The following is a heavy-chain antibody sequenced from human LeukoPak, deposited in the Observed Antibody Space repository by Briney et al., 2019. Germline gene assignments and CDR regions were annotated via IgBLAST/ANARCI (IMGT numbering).Heavy chain of an antibody. CDR1: GFTFSSYG. V-gene: IGHV3-30*02. CDR2: IRYDGSNK. CDR3: ARESSWEFDY. J-gene: IGHJ4*02. D-gene: IGHD6-13*01. Sequence: GGSLRLSCAASGFTFSSYGMHWVRQAPGKGLEWVAFIRYDGSNKYYADSVKGRFTISRDNAKNSLYLQMNSLRAEDTAVYYCARESSWEFDYWGQGTLVTVSS.